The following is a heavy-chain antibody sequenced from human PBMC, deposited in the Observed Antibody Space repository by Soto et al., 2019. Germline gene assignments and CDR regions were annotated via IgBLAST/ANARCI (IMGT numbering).Heavy chain of an antibody. V-gene: IGHV3-66*01. CDR3: ARDPYGGYYFDY. J-gene: IGHJ4*02. CDR2: IYSGGST. Sequence: GSLRLSCAASGFTVSSNYMSWVRQAPGKGLEWVSVIYSGGSTYYADSVKGRFTISRDNSKNTLYLQMNSLRAEDTAVYYCARDPYGGYYFDYWGQGTLVTVSS. D-gene: IGHD3-10*01. CDR1: GFTVSSNY.